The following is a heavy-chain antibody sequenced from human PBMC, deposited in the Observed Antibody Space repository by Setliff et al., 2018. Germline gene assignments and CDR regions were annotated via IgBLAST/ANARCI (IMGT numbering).Heavy chain of an antibody. D-gene: IGHD4-17*01. CDR2: IIPIFDIA. J-gene: IGHJ1*01. V-gene: IGHV1-69*13. CDR1: GGRFSDYS. Sequence: ASVKVSCKVSGGRFSDYSISWVRQARGQGLEWMGEIIPIFDIADVSQKFQGRVVLTADESTSTGHMELRSLRSDDTAVYYCVRDAGWQYDDYAGVYFPHWGQGTLVTVSS. CDR3: VRDAGWQYDDYAGVYFPH.